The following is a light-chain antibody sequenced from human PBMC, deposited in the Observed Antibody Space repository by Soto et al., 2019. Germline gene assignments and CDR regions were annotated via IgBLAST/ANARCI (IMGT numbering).Light chain of an antibody. Sequence: NFMLTQPHSVSESPGKTVTISCTRSSGSIASNYVQWYQQRPGSAPTTVIYADNQRPSGVPDRFSGSIDSSSNSASLTISGLKTEDEAYYYCQSYDSSNQVFGGGTKLTVL. J-gene: IGLJ2*01. CDR3: QSYDSSNQV. V-gene: IGLV6-57*04. CDR1: SGSIASNY. CDR2: ADN.